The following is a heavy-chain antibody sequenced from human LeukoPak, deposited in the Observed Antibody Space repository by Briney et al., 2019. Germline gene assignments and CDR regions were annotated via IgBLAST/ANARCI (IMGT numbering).Heavy chain of an antibody. Sequence: ASVKVSCKASGYTSTGYYMHWVRQAPGQGLEWMGIINPSGGSTSYAQKFQGRVTMTRDTSTSTVYMELSSLRSEDTAVYYCARDSQQLVDPWGQGTLVTVSS. V-gene: IGHV1-46*01. J-gene: IGHJ5*02. CDR2: INPSGGST. CDR3: ARDSQQLVDP. CDR1: GYTSTGYY. D-gene: IGHD6-13*01.